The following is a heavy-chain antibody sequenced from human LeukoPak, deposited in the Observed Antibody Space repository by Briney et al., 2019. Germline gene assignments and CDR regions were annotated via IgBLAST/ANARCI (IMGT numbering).Heavy chain of an antibody. J-gene: IGHJ4*02. Sequence: RAGGSLRLSCAASGFTFSTYAMHWVRQAPGKGLEWVAVISYDGSNKYYADSVKGRFTISRDNSKNTLYLQMNSLRAEDTAVYYCARDGLAYCGGDCYRGEYYFDCWGQGTLVTVSS. CDR3: ARDGLAYCGGDCYRGEYYFDC. V-gene: IGHV3-30-3*01. CDR2: ISYDGSNK. CDR1: GFTFSTYA. D-gene: IGHD2-21*01.